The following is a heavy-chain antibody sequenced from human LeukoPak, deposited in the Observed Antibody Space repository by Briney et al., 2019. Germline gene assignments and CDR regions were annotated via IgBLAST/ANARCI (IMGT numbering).Heavy chain of an antibody. V-gene: IGHV4-59*13. CDR2: IHYSGST. D-gene: IGHD3-16*01. J-gene: IGHJ4*02. CDR3: ARDRGSLGGFDY. Sequence: PSDTLSLTCTVSGGSISGYYWSWIRQPPGKGLEWIAFIHYSGSTNYNPSLKSRVTISVDTSKNQFSLKLSSVTAADTAVYYCARDRGSLGGFDYWGQGTLVTVSS. CDR1: GGSISGYY.